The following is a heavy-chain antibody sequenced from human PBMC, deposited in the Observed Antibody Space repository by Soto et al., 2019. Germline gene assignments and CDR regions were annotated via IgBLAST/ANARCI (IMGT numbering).Heavy chain of an antibody. J-gene: IGHJ4*02. D-gene: IGHD2-8*01. Sequence: GGSLRLSCAASGFTFSSYGMHWVRQAPGKGLEWVAVISYDGSNKYYADSVKGRFTISRDNSKNTLYLQMNSLRAEDTAVYYCAKDLAEEVYAFDYWGQGTLVTVSS. CDR1: GFTFSSYG. CDR2: ISYDGSNK. CDR3: AKDLAEEVYAFDY. V-gene: IGHV3-30*18.